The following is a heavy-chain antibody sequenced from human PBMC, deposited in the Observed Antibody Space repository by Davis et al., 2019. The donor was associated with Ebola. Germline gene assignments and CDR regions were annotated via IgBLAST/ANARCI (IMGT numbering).Heavy chain of an antibody. CDR3: ARGGITMMVVHRDYYYGLDA. Sequence: ASVHVSCQASGYTFPRYAMNWLRQAPGQGLEWVGGIIPIFCTANYAQKFQGRVTMTSVTSISTAYMELSRMRSDDTAVYYCARGGITMMVVHRDYYYGLDAWGQGTTVTVSS. CDR2: IIPIFCTA. D-gene: IGHD3-22*01. V-gene: IGHV1-2*02. CDR1: GYTFPRYA. J-gene: IGHJ6*02.